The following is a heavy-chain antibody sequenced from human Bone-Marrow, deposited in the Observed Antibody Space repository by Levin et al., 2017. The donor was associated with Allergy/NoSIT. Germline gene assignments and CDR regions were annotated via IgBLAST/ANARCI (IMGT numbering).Heavy chain of an antibody. J-gene: IGHJ5*02. Sequence: SETLSLTCAVYGGSFSGYYWSWIRQPPGKGLEWIGEINHSGSTNYNPSLKSRVTISVDTSKNQFSLKLSSVTAADTAVYYCARGVVRSSWYPTWVPWGQGTLVTVSS. V-gene: IGHV4-34*01. CDR3: ARGVVRSSWYPTWVP. D-gene: IGHD6-13*01. CDR1: GGSFSGYY. CDR2: INHSGST.